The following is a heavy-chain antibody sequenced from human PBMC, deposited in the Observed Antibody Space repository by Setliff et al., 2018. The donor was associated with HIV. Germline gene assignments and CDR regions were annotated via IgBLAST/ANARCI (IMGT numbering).Heavy chain of an antibody. CDR3: SNWNTTIDEDA. Sequence: SETLSLTCAVYGGSVSGHYWGWFRQPPGKGLEWIGEITPSGATNYLPSLKSRVTMSLDTSKNQFSLKMTSVTAADTALYYCSNWNTTIDEDAWGQGTLVTAPQ. V-gene: IGHV4-34*01. J-gene: IGHJ5*02. D-gene: IGHD5-18*01. CDR1: GGSVSGHY. CDR2: ITPSGAT.